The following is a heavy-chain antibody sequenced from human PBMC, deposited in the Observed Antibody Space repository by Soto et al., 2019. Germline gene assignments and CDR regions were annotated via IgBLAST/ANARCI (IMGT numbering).Heavy chain of an antibody. Sequence: QVQLVQSGAEVKKPGSSVKVSCKASGGTFSPYTINWVRQAPGQGLEWMGRIIPFHGVTNYAQKFQARVTITAETSTSTAYMELSGLRFEDTAIYYWTIDWEITVSTWSFGGFWGRGTLVTVSS. D-gene: IGHD3-10*01. J-gene: IGHJ4*02. CDR3: TIDWEITVSTWSFGGF. CDR2: IIPFHGVT. V-gene: IGHV1-69*08. CDR1: GGTFSPYT.